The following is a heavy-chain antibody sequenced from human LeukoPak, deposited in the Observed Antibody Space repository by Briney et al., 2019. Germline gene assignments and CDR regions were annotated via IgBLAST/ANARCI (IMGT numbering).Heavy chain of an antibody. CDR3: VRSKSGTYGWFDP. D-gene: IGHD4-17*01. V-gene: IGHV6-1*01. J-gene: IGHJ5*02. CDR1: GDSVSSNSAA. Sequence: SQTLTLTCAISGDSVSSNSAAWNWIRQSPSRGLEWLGRTYYRSKWYNDYAVSVKSRITINPDTSKNQFSLQLNSVTAADTAVYYCVRSKSGTYGWFDPWGQGTLVTVSS. CDR2: TYYRSKWYN.